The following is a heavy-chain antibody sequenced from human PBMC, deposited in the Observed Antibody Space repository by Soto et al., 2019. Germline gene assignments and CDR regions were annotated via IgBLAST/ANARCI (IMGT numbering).Heavy chain of an antibody. J-gene: IGHJ4*02. CDR2: ISGSGGST. CDR3: AKTETFNGYYNAFDY. V-gene: IGHV3-23*01. Sequence: GGSLRLSCAASGFSFAGYALTWVRLAPGKGLEWVASISGSGGSTYYTDSVKGRFSISRDNSNRVVYLQMGSLTAGDTAVYYCAKTETFNGYYNAFDYWGQGT. D-gene: IGHD3-9*01. CDR1: GFSFAGYA.